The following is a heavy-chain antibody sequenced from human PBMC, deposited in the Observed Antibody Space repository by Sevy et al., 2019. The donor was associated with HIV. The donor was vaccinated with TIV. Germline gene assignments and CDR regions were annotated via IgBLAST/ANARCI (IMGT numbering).Heavy chain of an antibody. Sequence: GGSLRLSCTASGFTFSSFGIHWVRQAPGKGLEWVALMWYDGNNKYYADSVKGRFTISRDSSKNTLYLQMNTLRAEDTAVYYCARGPSLILAGAARDFDYWGQGTLVTVSS. CDR3: ARGPSLILAGAARDFDY. D-gene: IGHD3-9*01. CDR1: GFTFSSFG. CDR2: MWYDGNNK. J-gene: IGHJ4*02. V-gene: IGHV3-33*01.